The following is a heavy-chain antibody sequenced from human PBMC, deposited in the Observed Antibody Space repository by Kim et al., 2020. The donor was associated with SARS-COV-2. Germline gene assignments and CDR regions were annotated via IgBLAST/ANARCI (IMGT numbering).Heavy chain of an antibody. CDR2: IRSKANSYAA. Sequence: GGSLRLSCAASGFTFSGSAMHWVRQASGKGLEWVGRIRSKANSYAAAYAASVKGRFTISRDDSKNTAYLQMNSLKTEDTAVYYCTRGRAVNYWGQGTLVTVSS. CDR1: GFTFSGSA. CDR3: TRGRAVNY. J-gene: IGHJ4*02. D-gene: IGHD3-16*02. V-gene: IGHV3-73*01.